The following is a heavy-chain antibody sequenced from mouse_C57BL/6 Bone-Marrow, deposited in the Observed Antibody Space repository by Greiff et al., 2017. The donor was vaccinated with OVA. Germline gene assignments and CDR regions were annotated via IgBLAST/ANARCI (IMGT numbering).Heavy chain of an antibody. CDR1: GFNIKDYY. CDR2: IDPENGDT. J-gene: IGHJ4*01. Sequence: EVQVVESGAELVRPGASVKLSCTASGFNIKDYYMHWVKQRPEQGLEWIGWIDPENGDTEYASKFQGKATITADTSSNTAYLQLSSLTSEDTAVYYCTLHAMDYWGQGTSVTVTS. V-gene: IGHV14-4*01. CDR3: TLHAMDY.